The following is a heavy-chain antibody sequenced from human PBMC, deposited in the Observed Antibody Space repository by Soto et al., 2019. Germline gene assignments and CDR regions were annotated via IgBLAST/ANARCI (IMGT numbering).Heavy chain of an antibody. CDR3: AKYSRVVPSALNWYFDL. Sequence: EVQLLESGGDLVQPGGSLRVSCAASGFTFSSYAMSWVRQAPGKGLESVSAFSGSGGSTYYADSVRGRFTISRDNSKSTLYLPMNTLRDEDTAIYYCAKYSRVVPSALNWYFDLWGRGTLVTVSS. CDR1: GFTFSSYA. CDR2: FSGSGGST. J-gene: IGHJ2*01. V-gene: IGHV3-23*01. D-gene: IGHD2-2*01.